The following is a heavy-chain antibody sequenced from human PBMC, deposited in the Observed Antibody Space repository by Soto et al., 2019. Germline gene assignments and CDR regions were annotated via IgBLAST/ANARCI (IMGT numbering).Heavy chain of an antibody. CDR1: GGTFSSYA. CDR3: ARDGRGYCSGGSCPLNYYYYYGMDV. V-gene: IGHV1-69*13. J-gene: IGHJ6*02. D-gene: IGHD2-15*01. CDR2: IIPIFGTA. Sequence: SVKVSCKASGGTFSSYAISWVRQAPGQGLECMVGIIPIFGTANYAQKFQGRVTITADESTSTAYMELSSLRSEDTAVYYCARDGRGYCSGGSCPLNYYYYYGMDVWGQGTTVTVYS.